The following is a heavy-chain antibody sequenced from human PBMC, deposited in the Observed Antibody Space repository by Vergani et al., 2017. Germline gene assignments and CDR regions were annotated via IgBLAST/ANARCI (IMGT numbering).Heavy chain of an antibody. J-gene: IGHJ4*02. Sequence: QVQLQESGPGLVKPSETLSLTCTVSGDSVISTDYHWGWIRQPPGNGLEWIGSMDYSGSTSYNPSLVSRISISFETPKSQFSLRLTSVTAADTAVYYCASKRGACRAAYCHSYDFWGPGTLVGVSS. D-gene: IGHD2-15*01. CDR1: GDSVISTDYH. V-gene: IGHV4-39*01. CDR2: MDYSGST. CDR3: ASKRGACRAAYCHSYDF.